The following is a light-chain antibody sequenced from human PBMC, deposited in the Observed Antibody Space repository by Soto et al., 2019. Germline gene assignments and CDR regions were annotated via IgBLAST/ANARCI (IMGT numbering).Light chain of an antibody. CDR3: RQTYYNSWT. Sequence: DLQINQSPSFLFASVGDRLPMTYRERHSILFYLNWYQQTPGKAPKLLIYGASDLQSGVPSRFIGSGDATDFSRAISSLKHEDVPTFSCRQTYYNSWTFRPGTKVDI. CDR2: GAS. J-gene: IGKJ3*01. V-gene: IGKV1-39*01. CDR1: HSILFY.